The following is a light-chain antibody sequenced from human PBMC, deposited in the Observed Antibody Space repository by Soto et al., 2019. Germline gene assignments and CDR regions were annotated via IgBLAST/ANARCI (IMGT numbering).Light chain of an antibody. CDR1: STDAGYYDY. Sequence: QSALTQPASVSGSPGQSITISCSGTSTDAGYYDYVSWYQQLPGKAPKLLIYEVSNRPSGVSNRFSGSKSGNTASLTISGLQAEDEADYSCSSYTSTSTLYVFGTGTKVTVL. CDR2: EVS. J-gene: IGLJ1*01. CDR3: SSYTSTSTLYV. V-gene: IGLV2-14*01.